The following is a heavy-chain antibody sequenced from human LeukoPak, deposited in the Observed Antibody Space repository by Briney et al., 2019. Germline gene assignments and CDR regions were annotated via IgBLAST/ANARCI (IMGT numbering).Heavy chain of an antibody. J-gene: IGHJ3*01. D-gene: IGHD6-19*01. CDR3: ARVSSSGWYAFDF. CDR2: ISGNGRNT. V-gene: IGHV3-64*01. Sequence: WGSLTLSCAASGFTFSTYAIYWVRQAPGKGLEYVSGISGNGRNTYYGNSVKGRFTISRDNSKNTLYLQVGSLRAEDMGVYYCARVSSSGWYAFDFWGQGTMVTVSS. CDR1: GFTFSTYA.